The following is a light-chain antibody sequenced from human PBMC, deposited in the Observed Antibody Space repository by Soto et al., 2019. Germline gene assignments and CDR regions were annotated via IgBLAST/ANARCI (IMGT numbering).Light chain of an antibody. CDR1: SSDVGDYNY. CDR2: DVS. J-gene: IGLJ1*01. Sequence: QSALTQPASVSGSPGQSITISCTGTSSDVGDYNYVSWYQQHPGKAPKVMIYDVSNRPSGVSNRFSGSKSGNTASLTISGLQAEGEADYYCSSYSSLSTLVFGTGTKVNVL. CDR3: SSYSSLSTLV. V-gene: IGLV2-14*01.